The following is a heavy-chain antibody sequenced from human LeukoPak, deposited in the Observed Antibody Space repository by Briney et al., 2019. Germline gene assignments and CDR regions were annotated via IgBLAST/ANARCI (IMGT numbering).Heavy chain of an antibody. J-gene: IGHJ3*02. CDR1: GFTFSSYW. V-gene: IGHV3-7*03. Sequence: GGSLRLSCAASGFTFSSYWMSWVRQAPGKGLEWVANIKQDGSEKYYVDSVKGRFTISRDNAKNSLYLQMNSLRAEDTAVYYCARETPNKMSLNSGWYSAFDIWGQGTMVTVSS. CDR3: ARETPNKMSLNSGWYSAFDI. CDR2: IKQDGSEK. D-gene: IGHD6-19*01.